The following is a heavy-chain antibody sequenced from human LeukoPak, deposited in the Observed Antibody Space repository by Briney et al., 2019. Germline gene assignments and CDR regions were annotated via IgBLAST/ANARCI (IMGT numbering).Heavy chain of an antibody. D-gene: IGHD3-10*01. CDR3: ARGRSRYYYGSGSYYEGNFDY. V-gene: IGHV4-4*07. CDR1: GGSISSYY. Sequence: SETLSLTCTVSGGSISSYYWSWIRQPAGKGLEWIGRIYTSGSTNYNPSLKSRVTISVDKSKNQFSLKLSSVTAADTAVYYCARGRSRYYYGSGSYYEGNFDYWGQGTLVTVSS. J-gene: IGHJ4*02. CDR2: IYTSGST.